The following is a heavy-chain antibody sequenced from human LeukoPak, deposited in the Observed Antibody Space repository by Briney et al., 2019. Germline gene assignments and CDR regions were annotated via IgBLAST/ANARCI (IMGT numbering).Heavy chain of an antibody. V-gene: IGHV3-64*01. D-gene: IGHD3-16*01. J-gene: IGHJ4*02. CDR2: ISSNGGST. Sequence: QAGGSLRLSCAASGFTFSSYAMHWVRQAPGKGLEYVSAISSNGGSTYYANSVKGRFTISRDNSKNTLYLQMGSLRAEDMAVYYCARDDLQEIGDPTWGFDYWGQGTLVTVSS. CDR1: GFTFSSYA. CDR3: ARDDLQEIGDPTWGFDY.